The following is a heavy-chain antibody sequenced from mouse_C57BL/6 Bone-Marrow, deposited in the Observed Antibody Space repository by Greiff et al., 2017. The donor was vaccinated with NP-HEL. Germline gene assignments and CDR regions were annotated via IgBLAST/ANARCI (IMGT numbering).Heavy chain of an antibody. CDR3: ARIYYYGSSSAWFAY. V-gene: IGHV5-9*01. Sequence: EVQVVESGGGLVKPGGSLKLSCAASGFTFSSYTMSWVRQTPEKRLEWVATISGGGGNTYYPDSVKGRFTISRDNAKNTLYLQMSSLRSEDTALYYCARIYYYGSSSAWFAYWGQGTLVTVSA. CDR2: ISGGGGNT. J-gene: IGHJ3*01. D-gene: IGHD1-1*01. CDR1: GFTFSSYT.